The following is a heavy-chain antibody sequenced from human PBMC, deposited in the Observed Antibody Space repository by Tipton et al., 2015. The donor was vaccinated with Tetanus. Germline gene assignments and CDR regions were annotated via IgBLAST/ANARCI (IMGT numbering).Heavy chain of an antibody. V-gene: IGHV4-59*01. J-gene: IGHJ6*02. Sequence: TLSLTCTVSGGSISTYYWSWIRQPPGKGLEWIGYIFYSGNTNYNPSLKTRVTISVDTSKNQFSLKLSSVTAADTAVYYCARDRDYYGSGSRGMDVWGQGIRVTVSS. CDR2: IFYSGNT. CDR3: ARDRDYYGSGSRGMDV. D-gene: IGHD3-10*01. CDR1: GGSISTYY.